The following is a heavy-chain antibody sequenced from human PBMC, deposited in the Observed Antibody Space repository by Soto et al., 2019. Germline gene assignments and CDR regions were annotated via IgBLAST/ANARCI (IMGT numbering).Heavy chain of an antibody. CDR1: GFTFSSFG. CDR3: ARDASYYSLWSGYYPSRNGMDV. J-gene: IGHJ6*02. D-gene: IGHD3-3*01. V-gene: IGHV3-33*01. Sequence: QVQVVESGGGVVQPGRSVRLSCAASGFTFSSFGMHWVRQAPGKGLEWVSLIWYDGSKKSYGDSVKGRFTISRDNSRNTVYLQMNSLRADETAVYYCARDASYYSLWSGYYPSRNGMDVWGQGTTVTVSS. CDR2: IWYDGSKK.